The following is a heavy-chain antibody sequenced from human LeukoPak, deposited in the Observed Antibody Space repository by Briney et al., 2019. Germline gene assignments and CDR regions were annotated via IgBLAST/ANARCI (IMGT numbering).Heavy chain of an antibody. CDR1: GFTFSNYW. V-gene: IGHV3-7*05. J-gene: IGHJ5*02. Sequence: GGSLRLSCAASGFTFSNYWMIWVRQAPGKGLEWLGNIKPDGSEKRYADSVRGRFTVSRDNAQTSLYLEMSSLRADDTAVYYCARASDPWLQLTWGQGTLVTVSS. D-gene: IGHD5-24*01. CDR2: IKPDGSEK. CDR3: ARASDPWLQLT.